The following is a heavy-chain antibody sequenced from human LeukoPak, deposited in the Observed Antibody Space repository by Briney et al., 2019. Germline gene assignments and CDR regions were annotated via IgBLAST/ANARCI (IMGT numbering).Heavy chain of an antibody. CDR2: IKSKTDGGTT. Sequence: GGSLRLSCAASGFTFSSAWMSWVRQAPGKGLEWVGRIKSKTDGGTTDYAAPVKGRFTISRDDSKNTLYLQMNSLKTEDTAVYYCTTDGRSKYCSSTSCYYYYYMDVWGKGTTVTVSS. CDR1: GFTFSSAW. D-gene: IGHD2-2*01. CDR3: TTDGRSKYCSSTSCYYYYYMDV. V-gene: IGHV3-15*01. J-gene: IGHJ6*03.